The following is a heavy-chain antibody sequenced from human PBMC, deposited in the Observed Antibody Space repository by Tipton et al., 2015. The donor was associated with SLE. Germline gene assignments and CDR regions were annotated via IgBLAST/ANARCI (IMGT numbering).Heavy chain of an antibody. CDR2: IYYSGST. CDR3: ARRSDDYSNWFDP. D-gene: IGHD4-11*01. CDR1: GGSISSYY. V-gene: IGHV4-59*12. Sequence: TLSLTCTVSGGSISSYYWSWIRQPPGKGLEWIGYIYYSGSTYYNPSLKSRVTISVETSKNQFSLKLSSVTAADTAVYYCARRSDDYSNWFDPWGQGTQVTVSS. J-gene: IGHJ5*02.